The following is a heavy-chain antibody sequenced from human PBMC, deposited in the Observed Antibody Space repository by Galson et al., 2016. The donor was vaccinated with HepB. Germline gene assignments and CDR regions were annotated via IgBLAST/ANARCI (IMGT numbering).Heavy chain of an antibody. CDR1: GFTFSSYA. CDR2: IAYDGSNK. Sequence: SLRLSCAASGFTFSSYAMHWVRQVPGKGLQWVALIAYDGSNKFADSVKGRFTISRDNSKNTLYLQMNSLRAEDTAVYYCARVSSGRGGLFNYWGQGTLVTLSS. V-gene: IGHV3-30*04. J-gene: IGHJ4*02. D-gene: IGHD6-19*01. CDR3: ARVSSGRGGLFNY.